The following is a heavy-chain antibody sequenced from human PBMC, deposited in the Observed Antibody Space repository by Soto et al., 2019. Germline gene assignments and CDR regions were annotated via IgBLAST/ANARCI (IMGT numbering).Heavy chain of an antibody. J-gene: IGHJ3*02. V-gene: IGHV1-69*13. Sequence: SSVKVSCKASGGTISSYAMSRVLQAPGEGLESMGGIIPIFGTANYAQKFQGRVTITADESTSTAYMELSSLRGEDTAVYYCAGAYCSGGSCSHAFDIWGQGTMVTVS. CDR2: IIPIFGTA. D-gene: IGHD2-15*01. CDR3: AGAYCSGGSCSHAFDI. CDR1: GGTISSYA.